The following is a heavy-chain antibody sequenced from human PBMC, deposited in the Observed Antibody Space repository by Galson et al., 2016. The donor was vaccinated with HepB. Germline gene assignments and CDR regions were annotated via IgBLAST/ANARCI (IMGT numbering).Heavy chain of an antibody. CDR2: ISGSGDHT. J-gene: IGHJ4*02. D-gene: IGHD5-12*01. CDR3: AKAGYSARWYVGPVDY. V-gene: IGHV3-23*01. Sequence: LRLSCAASGFTFSRYAMSWVRQAPGKGLEWVSAISGSGDHTNNADPVKGRFTISRDNSKSTIYLQMNSVRVDDTAVYFCAKAGYSARWYVGPVDYWGQGTLVSVSS. CDR1: GFTFSRYA.